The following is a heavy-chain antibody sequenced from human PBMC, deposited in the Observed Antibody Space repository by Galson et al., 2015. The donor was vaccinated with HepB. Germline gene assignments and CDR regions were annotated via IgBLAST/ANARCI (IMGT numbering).Heavy chain of an antibody. J-gene: IGHJ6*02. D-gene: IGHD6-19*01. CDR2: IRRTRSDR. CDR1: EFVFNHYS. CDR3: ARDRRYSSGWDYYYYGMDV. V-gene: IGHV3-21*01. Sequence: APRHSCRSCEFVFNHYSMNWVPQAPGPGPERVSSIRRTRSDRYYADSVKGRFTISRDNAKNSLYLQMNSLRAEDTAVYYCARDRRYSSGWDYYYYGMDVWGQGTTVTVSS.